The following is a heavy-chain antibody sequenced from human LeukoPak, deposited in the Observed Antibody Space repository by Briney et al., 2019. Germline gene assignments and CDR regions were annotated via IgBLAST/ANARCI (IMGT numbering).Heavy chain of an antibody. CDR2: IKKDGSEK. CDR3: TTDTWYSAGH. V-gene: IGHV3-7*03. Sequence: PGGSLRLSCTASGFIFCGSWMAWIRQAPGKGLEWVAIIKKDGSEKYYVDSMKGRFTISRDNAKNSLFLQMNSLRAEDTAIYYCTTDTWYSAGHWGQGTLVTVSS. D-gene: IGHD2-15*01. CDR1: GFIFCGSW. J-gene: IGHJ4*02.